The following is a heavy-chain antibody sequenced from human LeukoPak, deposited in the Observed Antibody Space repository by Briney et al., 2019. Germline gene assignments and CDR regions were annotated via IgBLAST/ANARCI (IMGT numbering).Heavy chain of an antibody. D-gene: IGHD4-17*01. CDR1: GFTFSSYA. J-gene: IGHJ2*01. Sequence: GGSLRLSCAASGFTFSSYAMHWVRQAPGKGLEWVAFIRYDGSNKYYADSVKGRFTISRDNAKNSLYLQMSSLRAEDTAVYYCARRGGYGDSYWYFDLWGRGTLVTVSS. CDR3: ARRGGYGDSYWYFDL. CDR2: IRYDGSNK. V-gene: IGHV3-30*02.